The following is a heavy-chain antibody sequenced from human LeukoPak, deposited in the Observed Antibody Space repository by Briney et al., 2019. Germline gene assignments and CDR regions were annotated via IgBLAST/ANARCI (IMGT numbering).Heavy chain of an antibody. CDR2: ISGSGADT. J-gene: IGHJ4*02. CDR3: AKDPWGSRGYFDY. V-gene: IGHV3-23*01. D-gene: IGHD7-27*01. Sequence: GGSLRLSCAASGFTFSRHAMIWVRQAPGKGLEWVSAISGSGADTYYADSVKGRFTTFRDNPKNTVYLRMNSLRAEDTAIYYCAKDPWGSRGYFDYWGQGTLVTVSS. CDR1: GFTFSRHA.